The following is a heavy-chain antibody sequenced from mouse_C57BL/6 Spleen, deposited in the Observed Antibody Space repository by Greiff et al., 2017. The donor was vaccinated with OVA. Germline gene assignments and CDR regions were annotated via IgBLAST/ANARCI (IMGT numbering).Heavy chain of an antibody. CDR2: IYPRSGNT. CDR1: GYTFTSYG. V-gene: IGHV1-81*01. D-gene: IGHD2-12*01. CDR3: ARWNSSYYFDY. Sequence: VQLQQSGAELARPGASVKLSCKASGYTFTSYGISWVKQRTGQGLEWIGEIYPRSGNTYYNEKFKGKATLTADKSSSTAYMELRSLTSEDAAVYFCARWNSSYYFDYWGQGTTLTVSS. J-gene: IGHJ2*01.